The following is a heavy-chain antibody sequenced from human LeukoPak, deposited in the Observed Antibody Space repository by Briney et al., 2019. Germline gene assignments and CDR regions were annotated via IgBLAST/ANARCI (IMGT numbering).Heavy chain of an antibody. Sequence: KPSETLSLTCTVSGGSISSYYWSWIRQPPGKGLEWIGYIYYSGSTNYNPSLKSRVTISVDTSKNQFSLKLSSVTAADTAVYYCVRLKTAAGIFDYWGRGTLVTVSS. CDR1: GGSISSYY. V-gene: IGHV4-59*01. CDR3: VRLKTAAGIFDY. J-gene: IGHJ4*02. CDR2: IYYSGST. D-gene: IGHD6-13*01.